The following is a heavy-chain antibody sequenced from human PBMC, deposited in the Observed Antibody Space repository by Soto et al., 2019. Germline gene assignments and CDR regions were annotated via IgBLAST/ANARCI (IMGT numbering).Heavy chain of an antibody. J-gene: IGHJ4*02. Sequence: SQTLSLTCAISGDSVSSNSAAWNWIRQSPSRGLEWLGRTYYRSKWYNDYAVSMKSRITINPDTSKDQFSLQLNSVTPEDTAVYYCATSYGSGSYNKYAPFDYWGQGTLVTVSS. V-gene: IGHV6-1*01. D-gene: IGHD3-10*01. CDR1: GDSVSSNSAA. CDR2: TYYRSKWYN. CDR3: ATSYGSGSYNKYAPFDY.